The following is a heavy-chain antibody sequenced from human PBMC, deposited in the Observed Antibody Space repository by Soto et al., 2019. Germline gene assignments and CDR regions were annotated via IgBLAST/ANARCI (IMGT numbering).Heavy chain of an antibody. CDR3: ARNEDSSSPNWFDP. CDR2: IDPSDSYT. CDR1: GYIFTSYW. V-gene: IGHV5-10-1*01. Sequence: PGESLKISCKGSGYIFTSYWISWVRQMPGKGLEWMGRIDPSDSYTNYSPSFQGHVTISADKSISTAYLQWKSLKASDAAIYYCARNEDSSSPNWFDPWGQAPLVTVSS. D-gene: IGHD6-6*01. J-gene: IGHJ5*02.